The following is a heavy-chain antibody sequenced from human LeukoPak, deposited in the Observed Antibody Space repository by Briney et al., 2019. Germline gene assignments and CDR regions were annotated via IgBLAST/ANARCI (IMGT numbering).Heavy chain of an antibody. V-gene: IGHV4-34*01. CDR3: AREEEVPAAVDY. J-gene: IGHJ4*02. D-gene: IGHD2-2*01. CDR1: GGSFSGYY. Sequence: SETLSLTCAVYGGSFSGYYWSWIRQPPGKWLGWIGEINHSGSTNYNPSLKSRVTISVDTSKNQFSLKLSSVTAADTAVYYCAREEEVPAAVDYWGQGTLVTVSS. CDR2: INHSGST.